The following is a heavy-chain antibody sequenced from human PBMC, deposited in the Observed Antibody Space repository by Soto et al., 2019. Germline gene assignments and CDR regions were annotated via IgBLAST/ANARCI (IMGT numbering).Heavy chain of an antibody. CDR1: GFTFSSYG. CDR2: ISYDGSNK. J-gene: IGHJ4*02. V-gene: IGHV3-30*18. CDR3: AKEGATPVYFDF. Sequence: QVQLVESGGGVVQPGRSLRLSCAASGFTFSSYGMHWVRQAPGKGLEWVAVISYDGSNKYYADSVKGRFTISRDNSKNTLYLRANSLRAEDTAVYYCAKEGATPVYFDFWGQGTLVTVSS. D-gene: IGHD1-26*01.